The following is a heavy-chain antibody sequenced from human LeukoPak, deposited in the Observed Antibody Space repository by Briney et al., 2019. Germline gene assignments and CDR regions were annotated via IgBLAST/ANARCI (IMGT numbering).Heavy chain of an antibody. Sequence: GGSLRLSCAASGFTFNRNVMSWVRQAPGKGLEWVSAVIDDGSSTYYGDSVKGRFSISRDNAKNSLYLQMNSLRAEDTAVYFCARDSYSKNDYWGQGTLVTVSS. J-gene: IGHJ4*02. CDR1: GFTFNRNV. V-gene: IGHV3-23*01. CDR3: ARDSYSKNDY. CDR2: VIDDGSST. D-gene: IGHD4-11*01.